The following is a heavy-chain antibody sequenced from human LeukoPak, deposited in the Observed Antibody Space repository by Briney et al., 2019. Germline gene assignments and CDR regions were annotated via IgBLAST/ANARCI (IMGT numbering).Heavy chain of an antibody. CDR2: IYYSGTT. CDR1: GGSISSGDYY. D-gene: IGHD2-2*02. J-gene: IGHJ4*02. Sequence: SETLSLTCTVSGGSISSGDYYWSWIRQPPGKGLEWIGYIYYSGTTFYNPSLKSRVIISLDTSKNRFSLRLSSVTAADTAVYYCASWLVVPAAIDYWGQGTLVTVSS. V-gene: IGHV4-30-4*01. CDR3: ASWLVVPAAIDY.